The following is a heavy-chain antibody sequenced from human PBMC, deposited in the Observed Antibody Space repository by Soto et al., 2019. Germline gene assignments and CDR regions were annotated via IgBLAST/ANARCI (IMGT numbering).Heavy chain of an antibody. CDR2: IYYSGST. CDR3: ARLPATARVCDWFDP. Sequence: SETLSLTCTVSGGSISSSSYYWGWIRQPPGKGLEWIGSIYYSGSTYYNPSLKSRVTISVDTSKNQFSLKLSSATAADTAVYYCARLPATARVCDWFDPWGQGTLVTVFS. CDR1: GGSISSSSYY. D-gene: IGHD2-21*02. J-gene: IGHJ5*02. V-gene: IGHV4-39*01.